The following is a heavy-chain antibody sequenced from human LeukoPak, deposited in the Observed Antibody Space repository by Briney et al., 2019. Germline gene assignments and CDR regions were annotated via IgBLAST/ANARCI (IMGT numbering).Heavy chain of an antibody. CDR1: GGSISSYY. V-gene: IGHV4-59*01. CDR3: AREKADWDDAFDI. Sequence: KPSETLSLTCTVSGGSISSYYWSWIRQPPGKGLEWIGYIYYSGSTNYNPSLKSRVTISVDTSKNQFSLKLGSVTAADTAVYYCAREKADWDDAFDIWGQGTMVTVSS. J-gene: IGHJ3*02. CDR2: IYYSGST. D-gene: IGHD3-9*01.